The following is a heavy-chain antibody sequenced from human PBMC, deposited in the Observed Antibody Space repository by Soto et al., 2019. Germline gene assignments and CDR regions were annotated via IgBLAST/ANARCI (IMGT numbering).Heavy chain of an antibody. V-gene: IGHV3-21*01. Sequence: EVQLVESGGGLVKPGGSLRLSCAASGFTFSSYTMNWVRQAPGKGPEWVSSISSSSSYIYYGDSVKGRFSISRDNAKNSLYLQMNSLRAEDTAEYYCARTSYGDHVGYWGQGTLVTVSS. CDR1: GFTFSSYT. CDR2: ISSSSSYI. D-gene: IGHD4-17*01. J-gene: IGHJ4*02. CDR3: ARTSYGDHVGY.